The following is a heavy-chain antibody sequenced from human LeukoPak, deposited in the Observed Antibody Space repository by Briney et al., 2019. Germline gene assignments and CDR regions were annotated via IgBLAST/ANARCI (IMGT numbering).Heavy chain of an antibody. CDR3: ARGGAYSSGWYAAFDI. CDR1: GFVVSINY. CDR2: IYSDGNT. Sequence: PGGSLRLSCAASGFVVSINYMSWVRQAPGKGLEWVSVIYSDGNTYYADSVKGRFTISRDISKNTVYLQINSLRVEDTAVYYCARGGAYSSGWYAAFDIWGQGTMVTVSS. D-gene: IGHD6-19*01. J-gene: IGHJ3*02. V-gene: IGHV3-53*01.